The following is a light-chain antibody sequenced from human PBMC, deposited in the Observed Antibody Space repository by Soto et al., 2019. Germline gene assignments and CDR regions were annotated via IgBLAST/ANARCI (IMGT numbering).Light chain of an antibody. J-gene: IGKJ3*01. Sequence: EIVMTQSPATLSVSPGERVTLSCRASQSVSSNLAWYQQKPGQAPRLLIYGASSKASGIPARFSGSGSETDFTLTISSLQSEDFAVYHCQQRSNWPGTFGPGTKVDIK. V-gene: IGKV3-15*01. CDR2: GAS. CDR3: QQRSNWPGT. CDR1: QSVSSN.